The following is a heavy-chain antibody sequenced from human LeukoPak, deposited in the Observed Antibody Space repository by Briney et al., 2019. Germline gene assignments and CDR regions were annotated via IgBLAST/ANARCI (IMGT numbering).Heavy chain of an antibody. CDR2: ISSSGGST. D-gene: IGHD6-19*01. CDR1: GFTFSSYA. J-gene: IGHJ4*02. V-gene: IGHV3-23*01. Sequence: PPGGSLRLSCAASGFTFSSYAMSWVRQAPGMGLEWVSGISSSGGSTDYADSVKGRFTISRDNSKNTLYLQMNSLRAEDTAVYYCAKEPSGGWNPTRFFDYWGQGTLVTVSS. CDR3: AKEPSGGWNPTRFFDY.